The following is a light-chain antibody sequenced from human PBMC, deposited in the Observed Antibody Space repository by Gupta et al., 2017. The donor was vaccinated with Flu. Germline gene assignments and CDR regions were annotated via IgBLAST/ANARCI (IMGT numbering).Light chain of an antibody. Sequence: SITISCKGTNSEIGAYNYVSWDQQHPGKAPKLLIYGVNKRPAGVANRFSGSKSGDTASLTISGLQGEDEADYYGSACTSSTTVVFGGGTKLTVL. J-gene: IGLJ2*01. CDR2: GVN. CDR1: NSEIGAYNY. CDR3: SACTSSTTVV. V-gene: IGLV2-14*01.